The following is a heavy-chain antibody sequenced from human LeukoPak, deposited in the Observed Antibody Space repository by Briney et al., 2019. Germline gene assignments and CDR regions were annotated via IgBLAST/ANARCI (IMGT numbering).Heavy chain of an antibody. CDR2: IIPAFGTA. D-gene: IGHD1-7*01. Sequence: GASVKVSCKSSGDTPHSHAISWVRQAPGQGLEWMGRIIPAFGTANYAQKFQGRVTITADKSTRTAYMEMSSLRSKDTAVYYCARDYNWNFANSSPFDYWGQGTLVTVSS. V-gene: IGHV1-69*06. J-gene: IGHJ4*02. CDR1: GDTPHSHA. CDR3: ARDYNWNFANSSPFDY.